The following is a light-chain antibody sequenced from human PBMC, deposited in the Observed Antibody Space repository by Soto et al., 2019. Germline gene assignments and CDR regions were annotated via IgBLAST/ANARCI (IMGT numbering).Light chain of an antibody. CDR3: SSYAGSKNLV. V-gene: IGLV2-8*01. Sequence: QSALTQPPSASGSPGQSVTISCTGTSSDVGGYNSVSWYQQHPGKAPKLMIYEVNKRPSGVPDRFSASKSDSTASLTVSGFQAEDEAHYYCSSYAGSKNLVFGGGTKLTVL. CDR2: EVN. J-gene: IGLJ2*01. CDR1: SSDVGGYNS.